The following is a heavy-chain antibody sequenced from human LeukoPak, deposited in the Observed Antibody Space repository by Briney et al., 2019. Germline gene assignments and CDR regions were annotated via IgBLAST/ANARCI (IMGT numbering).Heavy chain of an antibody. D-gene: IGHD6-13*01. CDR2: MNQDGSEI. V-gene: IGHV3-7*01. Sequence: GGSLRLSCAASGFTFSNYWMSWVRQAPGKGLEWVANMNQDGSEIYHLDSVKDRFTISRDNAMNSLYLQMNSLRAEDTAVYYCARSDGSTWYSLHDYWGQGTLVTVSS. CDR3: ARSDGSTWYSLHDY. J-gene: IGHJ4*02. CDR1: GFTFSNYW.